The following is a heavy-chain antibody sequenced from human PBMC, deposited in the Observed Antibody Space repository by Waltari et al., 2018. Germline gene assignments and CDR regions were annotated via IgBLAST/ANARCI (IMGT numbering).Heavy chain of an antibody. D-gene: IGHD3-10*01. J-gene: IGHJ4*01. V-gene: IGHV5-51*01. CDR1: GYIFPNYW. CDR2: TFPGDSTA. CDR3: VGQGLLFDYYRSKGNQQEVEY. Sequence: EAHLAQSGAEVKKPGEYLKISRQAYGYIFPNYWIGWVPQEPGKGLEWVGVTFPGDSTANKNPSNHRHVSDTMRTTITTAYLQWTSLQATDTAMYYCVGQGLLFDYYRSKGNQQEVEYWSRGTLVIVSS.